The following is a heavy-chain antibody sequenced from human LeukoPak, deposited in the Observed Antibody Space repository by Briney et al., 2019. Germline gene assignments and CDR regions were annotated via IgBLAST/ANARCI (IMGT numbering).Heavy chain of an antibody. CDR2: ISASGGST. D-gene: IGHD3-22*01. CDR3: AKHYYDSSGYLHY. CDR1: GFTFSSYS. V-gene: IGHV3-23*01. Sequence: PGGSLRLSCAASGFTFSSYSMSWVRQAPGKGLEWVSVISASGGSTYYADSVKGRFTISRDKSKNTLHLQMNSLRAEDTAVYYCAKHYYDSSGYLHYWGQGTLVTVSS. J-gene: IGHJ4*02.